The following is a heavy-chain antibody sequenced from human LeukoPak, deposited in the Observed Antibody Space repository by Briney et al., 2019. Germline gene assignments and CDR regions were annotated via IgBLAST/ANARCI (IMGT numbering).Heavy chain of an antibody. CDR1: GGTFSSYA. CDR2: IIPIFGTA. Sequence: GSSVKVSCKASGGTFSSYAISWVRQAPGQGLEWMGGIIPIFGTANYAQKLQGRVTMTTDTSTSTAYMELRSLRSDDTAVYYCARAPKGAYDLEGEFDYWGQGTLVTVSS. V-gene: IGHV1-69*05. J-gene: IGHJ4*02. D-gene: IGHD3-3*01. CDR3: ARAPKGAYDLEGEFDY.